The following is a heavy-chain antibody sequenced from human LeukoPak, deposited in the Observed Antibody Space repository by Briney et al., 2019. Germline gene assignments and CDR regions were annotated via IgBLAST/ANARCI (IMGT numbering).Heavy chain of an antibody. CDR3: ARDSEHYYGLGNYYKYYYYMDV. CDR2: MNPNSGNT. J-gene: IGHJ6*03. D-gene: IGHD3-10*01. V-gene: IGHV1-8*01. Sequence: ASVKVSCKASGYTFTNYDINWVRQATGQGLEWMGWMNPNSGNTGYAQKFQGRVTITADESTSTAYMELSSLRFGDTAVYYCARDSEHYYGLGNYYKYYYYMDVWGKGTTVTISS. CDR1: GYTFTNYD.